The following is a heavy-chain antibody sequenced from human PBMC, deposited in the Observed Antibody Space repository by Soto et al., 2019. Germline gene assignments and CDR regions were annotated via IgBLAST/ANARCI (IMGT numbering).Heavy chain of an antibody. CDR2: IWFDGVKE. CDR1: GFSFSTYA. J-gene: IGHJ6*02. Sequence: GGSLRLSCAVSGFSFSTYAMHWVRQAPGKGLEWLAIIWFDGVKEYYAESVRGRFTISIDNSKNTVFLQMDAVGAEDSALYYCTRATFDVWGQGTTVTVSS. CDR3: TRATFDV. V-gene: IGHV3-33*01.